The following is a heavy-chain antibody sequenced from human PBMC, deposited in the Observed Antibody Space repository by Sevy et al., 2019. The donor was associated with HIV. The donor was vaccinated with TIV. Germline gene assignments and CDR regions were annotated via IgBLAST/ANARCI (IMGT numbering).Heavy chain of an antibody. V-gene: IGHV3-21*06. CDR3: ARPYGSGSWEAFDI. Sequence: GGSLRLSCIASGFTFNTYTMNRVRQAPRKGLEWVSSISGSTNYIYYADSVKGRFTISRDNAKNSLFLQMNSLRVEDTAAYYCARPYGSGSWEAFDIWGQGTMVTVSS. CDR2: ISGSTNYI. D-gene: IGHD3-10*01. CDR1: GFTFNTYT. J-gene: IGHJ3*02.